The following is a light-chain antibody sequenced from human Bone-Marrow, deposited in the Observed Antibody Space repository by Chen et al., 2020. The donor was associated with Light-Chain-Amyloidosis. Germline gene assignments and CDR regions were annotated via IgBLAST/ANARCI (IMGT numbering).Light chain of an antibody. J-gene: IGLJ1*01. CDR2: EAT. CDR1: SRDVGGDNH. CDR3: SSYTITNTLV. V-gene: IGLV2-14*01. Sequence: QSALTHPASVSGSPGQSINISSTGTSRDVGGDNHVSWYQQHPDKAPKLMIYEATNRPSWVPDRFSGSKSDNTASLTISGLQTEDEADYFCSSYTITNTLVFGSGTRVTVL.